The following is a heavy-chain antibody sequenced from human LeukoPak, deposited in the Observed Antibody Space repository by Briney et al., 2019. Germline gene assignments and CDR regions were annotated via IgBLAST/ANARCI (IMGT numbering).Heavy chain of an antibody. CDR3: ARGIRSPGPYGMDV. CDR1: GGSFSGYY. J-gene: IGHJ6*02. V-gene: IGHV4-34*01. CDR2: INHSGYT. D-gene: IGHD3-3*01. Sequence: PSETLSLTCAVYGGSFSGYYWSWIRQPPGKGLEWIGEINHSGYTNYNPSLRSRVTISADTSKNQFSLKVSSVTAADTAVYYCARGIRSPGPYGMDVWGQGTTVTVSS.